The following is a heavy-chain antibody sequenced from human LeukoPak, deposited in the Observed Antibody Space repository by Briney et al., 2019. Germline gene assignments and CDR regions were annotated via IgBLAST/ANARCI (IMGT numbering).Heavy chain of an antibody. V-gene: IGHV4-34*01. CDR2: INHSGST. CDR3: AREGDGDDAFDI. J-gene: IGHJ3*02. D-gene: IGHD5-24*01. Sequence: SETLSLTCAVYGGSFGGYYWTWIRQPQGKGLEWIGEINHSGSTNYNPSLTSRVTISVDPSKNQFSLKLSSVTAADTAVYYCAREGDGDDAFDIWGQGTMVTVSS. CDR1: GGSFGGYY.